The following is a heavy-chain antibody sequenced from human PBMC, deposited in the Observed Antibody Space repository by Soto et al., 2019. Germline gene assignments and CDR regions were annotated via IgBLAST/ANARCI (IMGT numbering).Heavy chain of an antibody. CDR2: IYYSGST. Sequence: QVQLQESGPGLVKPSQTLSLTCTVSGGSISSGGYYWSWIRQHPGKGLAWIGYIYYSGSTYYNPSLKSRVTISVDTSKNQLSLTLSSVTAADTAVYDCARVCGGDCHHGMDVWGQGTTVTVSS. CDR1: GGSISSGGYY. J-gene: IGHJ6*02. V-gene: IGHV4-31*03. CDR3: ARVCGGDCHHGMDV. D-gene: IGHD2-21*02.